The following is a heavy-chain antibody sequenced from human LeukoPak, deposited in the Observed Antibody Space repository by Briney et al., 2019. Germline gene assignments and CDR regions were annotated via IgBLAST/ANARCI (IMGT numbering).Heavy chain of an antibody. Sequence: GGSLRLSCVASGFTFSSYSMNWVRQAPGKGLEWVSSISGNSIYIYYADSVKGRFTISRDNAKNSLYLQMSSLRVADTAVYYCASFETVAAYPFDYWGQGTLVTVSS. CDR1: GFTFSSYS. V-gene: IGHV3-21*01. D-gene: IGHD6-19*01. CDR3: ASFETVAAYPFDY. J-gene: IGHJ4*02. CDR2: ISGNSIYI.